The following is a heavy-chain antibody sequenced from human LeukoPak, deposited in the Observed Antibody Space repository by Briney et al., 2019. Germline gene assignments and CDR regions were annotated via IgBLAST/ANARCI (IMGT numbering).Heavy chain of an antibody. Sequence: PRASVNVFCKASGYTFTIYDINWVRQASGQGLEWMGWMNPNSGNTVYAQKFQGRVTITRNTSISTAYMELSTLRSEDTAVYYCARGLLSFMRSDYSNYWDNWFDPWGQGTLVTVSS. D-gene: IGHD4-11*01. V-gene: IGHV1-8*03. J-gene: IGHJ5*02. CDR3: ARGLLSFMRSDYSNYWDNWFDP. CDR2: MNPNSGNT. CDR1: GYTFTIYD.